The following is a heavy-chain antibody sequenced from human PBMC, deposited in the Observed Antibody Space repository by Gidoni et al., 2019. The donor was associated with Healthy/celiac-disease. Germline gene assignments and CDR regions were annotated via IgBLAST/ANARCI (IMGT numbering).Heavy chain of an antibody. CDR1: GGSISRGGYY. CDR2: IYYSGST. V-gene: IGHV4-31*03. Sequence: HVQLQESGPGLVKPSQTLSLPCTVSGGSISRGGYYWSWIRQHPGKGLEWIGYIYYSGSTYYNPSLKSRVTISVDTSKNQFSLKLSSVTAADTAVYYCARGSGWAAADHFDYWGQGTLVTVSS. J-gene: IGHJ4*02. CDR3: ARGSGWAAADHFDY. D-gene: IGHD6-13*01.